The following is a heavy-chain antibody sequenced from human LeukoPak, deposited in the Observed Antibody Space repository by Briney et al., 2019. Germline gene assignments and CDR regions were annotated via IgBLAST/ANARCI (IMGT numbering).Heavy chain of an antibody. Sequence: ASVKVSCKASGGTFSSYAISWVRQAPGQGLEWMGGIIPIFGTANYAQKFQGRVTITADESTSTAYMELSSLRSEDTAVYYCAISETRKNYFDYWGQGTLVIVSS. J-gene: IGHJ4*02. CDR3: AISETRKNYFDY. V-gene: IGHV1-69*01. CDR1: GGTFSSYA. CDR2: IIPIFGTA.